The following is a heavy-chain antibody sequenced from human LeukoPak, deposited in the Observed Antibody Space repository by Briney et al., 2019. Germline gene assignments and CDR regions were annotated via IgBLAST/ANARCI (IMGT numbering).Heavy chain of an antibody. D-gene: IGHD3-16*02. CDR2: IYVTGST. CDR3: ARHIGGGIEDMDV. J-gene: IGHJ6*03. Sequence: SETLSLTCIVPGVSIGTYYWSWIRQSPGKGLEWIGYIYVTGSTRYNPYLQSRVTISVDTSRNQFFLKMSSVTAADTAVYYCARHIGGGIEDMDVWGTGAKVTVSS. CDR1: GVSIGTYY. V-gene: IGHV4-59*08.